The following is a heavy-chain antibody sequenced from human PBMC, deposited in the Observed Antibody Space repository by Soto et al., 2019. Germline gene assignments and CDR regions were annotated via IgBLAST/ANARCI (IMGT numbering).Heavy chain of an antibody. D-gene: IGHD3-9*01. CDR1: GYTFTSYD. V-gene: IGHV1-8*01. Sequence: SVKVSCKASGYTFTSYDINWVRQATGQGLEWMGWMNPNSGNTGYAQKFQGRVTMTRNTSISTAYMELSSLRSEDTAVYYCARGDYDILTGYFDAFDIWGQGTMVTVSS. CDR3: ARGDYDILTGYFDAFDI. J-gene: IGHJ3*02. CDR2: MNPNSGNT.